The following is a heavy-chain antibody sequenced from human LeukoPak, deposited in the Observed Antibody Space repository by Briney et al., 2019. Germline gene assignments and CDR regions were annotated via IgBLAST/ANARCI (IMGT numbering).Heavy chain of an antibody. D-gene: IGHD6-19*01. CDR2: IYYSGST. CDR1: GVSISSSSYF. Sequence: PSETLSLTCTVSGVSISSSSYFWGGVRQPPGKGLEWIGSIYYSGSTYYNPSLKSRVTISVDTSKNQFSLKLSSVTAADTAVYYCARVTGYSSGWYVGYWGQGTLVTVSS. J-gene: IGHJ4*02. CDR3: ARVTGYSSGWYVGY. V-gene: IGHV4-39*01.